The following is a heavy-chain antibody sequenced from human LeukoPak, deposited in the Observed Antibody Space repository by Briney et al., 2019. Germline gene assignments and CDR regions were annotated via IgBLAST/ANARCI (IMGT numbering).Heavy chain of an antibody. V-gene: IGHV1-24*01. CDR3: ATSRSRYSGSGYFDY. CDR2: FDPEDGET. J-gene: IGHJ4*02. Sequence: ASVKVSCKVSGYTLTELSMHWVRQAPGKGLEWMGGFDPEDGETIYAQKFQGRVTMTEDTSTDTAYMELSSLRSEDTAVYYCATSRSRYSGSGYFDYWGQGTLVTVSS. D-gene: IGHD6-13*01. CDR1: GYTLTELS.